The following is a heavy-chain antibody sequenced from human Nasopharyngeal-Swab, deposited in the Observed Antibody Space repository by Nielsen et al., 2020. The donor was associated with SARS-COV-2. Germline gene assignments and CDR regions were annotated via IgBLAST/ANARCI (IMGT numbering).Heavy chain of an antibody. J-gene: IGHJ6*03. Sequence: GGSLRLSCAASRLTFSSYAMSWVRQAPGKGLEWVSAISGSGGTTYYAASVKGRFTISRDNSKNPLYLQMNSLRAEDTAVYFCAKGGYGSGSYYPHMDVWGKGTTVTVSS. V-gene: IGHV3-23*01. CDR1: RLTFSSYA. D-gene: IGHD3-10*01. CDR2: ISGSGGTT. CDR3: AKGGYGSGSYYPHMDV.